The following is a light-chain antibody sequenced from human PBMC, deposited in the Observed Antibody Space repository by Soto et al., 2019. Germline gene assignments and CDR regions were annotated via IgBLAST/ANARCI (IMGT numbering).Light chain of an antibody. J-gene: IGKJ2*01. CDR3: QQFNNWPHT. CDR1: QSVNQK. Sequence: IVLPPSPATLSVSPGERATLSCRARQSVNQKLGWYQQKPGQAPRLLIYVASYRATGIPARFSGSGSGTEYTLTISNLQAEDFAVYYCQQFNNWPHTFGQGTRLEIK. CDR2: VAS. V-gene: IGKV3-15*01.